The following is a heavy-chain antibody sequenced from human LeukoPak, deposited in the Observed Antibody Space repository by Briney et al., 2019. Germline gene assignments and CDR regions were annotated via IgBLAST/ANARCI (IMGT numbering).Heavy chain of an antibody. D-gene: IGHD4-17*01. CDR2: ISDSGGTT. Sequence: GGSLRLSCVASGFTFSNLAMGWVRQAPGKGLEWVSVISDSGGTTYYADSVKGRFTISRDNSKNTLYLQMNSLGAEDTAVYYCAKDAGMGYGEDFDYWGQGTLVTVSS. J-gene: IGHJ4*02. V-gene: IGHV3-23*01. CDR3: AKDAGMGYGEDFDY. CDR1: GFTFSNLA.